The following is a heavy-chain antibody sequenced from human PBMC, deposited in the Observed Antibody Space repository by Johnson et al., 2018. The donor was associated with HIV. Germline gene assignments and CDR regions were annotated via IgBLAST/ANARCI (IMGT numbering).Heavy chain of an antibody. CDR3: AKGEAQEGWIQLQSYAFDF. V-gene: IGHV3-30-3*01. Sequence: QVQLLESGGGLVQPGGSLRLSCAASGFTFSSYAMHWVRQAPGKGLEWVAVISYDGSNKYYADSVKGRFTISRDNSKNTLYLQIDSLRPEDSAVYFCAKGEAQEGWIQLQSYAFDFWGQGTMVTVSS. J-gene: IGHJ3*01. CDR2: ISYDGSNK. D-gene: IGHD5-18*01. CDR1: GFTFSSYA.